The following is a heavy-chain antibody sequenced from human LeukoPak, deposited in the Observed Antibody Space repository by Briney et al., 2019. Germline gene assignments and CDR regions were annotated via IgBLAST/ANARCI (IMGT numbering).Heavy chain of an antibody. J-gene: IGHJ5*02. V-gene: IGHV1-2*02. CDR1: GYTFTGYY. CDR2: INPNSGGT. Sequence: ASVKVSCKASGYTFTGYYMHWVRQAPGQGLEWMGWINPNSGGTNYAQKFQGRVTMTRDTSISTAYMELSRLRSDDTAVYYCARVDQLLKPFDPWGQGTLVTVSS. CDR3: ARVDQLLKPFDP. D-gene: IGHD2-2*01.